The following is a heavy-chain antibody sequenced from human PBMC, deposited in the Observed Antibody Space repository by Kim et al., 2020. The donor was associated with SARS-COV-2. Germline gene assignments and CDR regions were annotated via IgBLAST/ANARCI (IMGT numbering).Heavy chain of an antibody. J-gene: IGHJ4*01. CDR1: GFSFSSYA. Sequence: GGSLRLSCAASGFSFSSYAMNWVRQAPGKGLDWVAVISSDGNVKFYVESVKGRFTISRDNSKNTLYLQMNSLRAEDTAVYYCAREGDSGNTLGDFDYWG. CDR2: ISSDGNVK. V-gene: IGHV3-30*04. D-gene: IGHD1-26*01. CDR3: AREGDSGNTLGDFDY.